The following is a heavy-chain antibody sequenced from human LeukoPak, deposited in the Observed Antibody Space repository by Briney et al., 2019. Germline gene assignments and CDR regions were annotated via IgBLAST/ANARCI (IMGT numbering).Heavy chain of an antibody. CDR1: GFTFSSYG. CDR3: AKDFSRGYNAFDI. Sequence: GGSLRLSCAVSGFTFSSYGMHWVRQAPGKGLEWVAVISYDGSNKYYADSVKGRFTISRDNSKNTLYLQMNSLRAEDTAVYYCAKDFSRGYNAFDIWGQGTMVTVSS. J-gene: IGHJ3*02. D-gene: IGHD3-22*01. V-gene: IGHV3-30*18. CDR2: ISYDGSNK.